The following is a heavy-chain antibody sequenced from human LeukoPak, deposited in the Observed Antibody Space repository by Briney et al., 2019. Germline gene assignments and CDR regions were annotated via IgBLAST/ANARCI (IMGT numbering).Heavy chain of an antibody. CDR2: INTDETIT. Sequence: GGSLRLSCAASGSTFSSYWMHWVRQAPGKGLVWVSRINTDETITTYADSVKGRFTISRDNAKNTLYLQMNSLRAEDTAVYYCARATYYYDSSGYRAVYYSDYWGQGTLVTVSS. CDR3: ARATYYYDSSGYRAVYYSDY. CDR1: GSTFSSYW. J-gene: IGHJ4*02. D-gene: IGHD3-22*01. V-gene: IGHV3-74*01.